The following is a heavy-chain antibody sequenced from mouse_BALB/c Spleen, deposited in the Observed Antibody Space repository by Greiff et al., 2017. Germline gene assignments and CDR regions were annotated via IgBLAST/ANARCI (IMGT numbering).Heavy chain of an antibody. CDR1: GFSLTGYG. D-gene: IGHD2-3*01. Sequence: VQRVESGPGLVAPSQSLSITCTVSGFSLTGYGVNWVRQPPGKGLEWLGMIWGDGSTDYNSALKSRLSISKDNSKSQVFLKMNSLQTDDTARYYCARGETYDQYAMDYWGQGTSVTVSS. V-gene: IGHV2-6-7*01. J-gene: IGHJ4*01. CDR3: ARGETYDQYAMDY. CDR2: IWGDGST.